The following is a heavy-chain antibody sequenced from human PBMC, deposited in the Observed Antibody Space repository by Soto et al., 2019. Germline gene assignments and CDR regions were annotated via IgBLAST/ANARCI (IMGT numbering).Heavy chain of an antibody. CDR1: GGSISSSSYY. CDR2: IYYSGST. Sequence: LSLTCTVSGGSISSSSYYLGWIRQPPGKGLEWIGSIYYSGSTYYNPSLKSRVTISVDTSKNQFSLKLSSVTAADTAVYYCARGQVVAAQHWGQGTLVTVSS. CDR3: ARGQVVAAQH. D-gene: IGHD2-15*01. J-gene: IGHJ4*02. V-gene: IGHV4-39*07.